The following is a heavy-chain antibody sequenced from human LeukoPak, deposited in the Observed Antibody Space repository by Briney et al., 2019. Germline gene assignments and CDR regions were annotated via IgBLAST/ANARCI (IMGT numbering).Heavy chain of an antibody. Sequence: GGSLRLSCAASGFTFSSYDMHWVRQATGKGLEWVSAIGTAGDTYYPGSVKGRFTISRENAKNSLYLQMNSLRAGDTAVYYCARSYGSGSYYNSYLDYWGQGTLVTVSS. CDR2: IGTAGDT. V-gene: IGHV3-13*04. J-gene: IGHJ4*02. D-gene: IGHD3-10*01. CDR1: GFTFSSYD. CDR3: ARSYGSGSYYNSYLDY.